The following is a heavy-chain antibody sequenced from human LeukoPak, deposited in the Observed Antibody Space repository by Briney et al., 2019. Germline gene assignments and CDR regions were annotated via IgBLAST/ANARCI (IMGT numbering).Heavy chain of an antibody. Sequence: ASVKVSCKASGYTFTGYYIHWVRQVPGQGLEWMGWSNPNSGGTNYAQNLQGRVTMTRDTSISTAYMELSSLRSDDTAVYFCARSGGAYQGYPDYWGQGTLVTVSS. CDR1: GYTFTGYY. CDR3: ARSGGAYQGYPDY. V-gene: IGHV1-2*02. CDR2: SNPNSGGT. J-gene: IGHJ4*02. D-gene: IGHD2-2*01.